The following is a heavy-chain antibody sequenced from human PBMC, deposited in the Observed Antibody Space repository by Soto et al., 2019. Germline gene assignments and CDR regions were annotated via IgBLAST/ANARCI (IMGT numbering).Heavy chain of an antibody. CDR1: GGSFSGYY. Sequence: ETLSLTCAVYGGSFSGYYWSWIRQPPGKGLEWIGEINHSGSTNYNPSLKSRVTISVDTSKNQFSLKLSSVTAADTAVYYCARGQRGGGGTYYYMDVWGKGTTVTVSS. CDR3: ARGQRGGGGTYYYMDV. V-gene: IGHV4-34*01. CDR2: INHSGST. J-gene: IGHJ6*03. D-gene: IGHD2-15*01.